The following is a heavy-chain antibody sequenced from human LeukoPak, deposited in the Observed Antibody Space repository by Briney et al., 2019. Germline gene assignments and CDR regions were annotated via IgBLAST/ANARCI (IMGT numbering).Heavy chain of an antibody. J-gene: IGHJ6*03. CDR1: GGTFSSYA. D-gene: IGHD2-2*01. Sequence: ASVKVSCKASGGTFSSYAISWVRQAPGQGLEWMGGIIPIFGTANYAQKFQGRVTITTDESTSTAYMELSSLRSEDTAVYFCASGEVPAAIGVYYYYYMDVWGKGTTVTVSS. V-gene: IGHV1-69*05. CDR3: ASGEVPAAIGVYYYYYMDV. CDR2: IIPIFGTA.